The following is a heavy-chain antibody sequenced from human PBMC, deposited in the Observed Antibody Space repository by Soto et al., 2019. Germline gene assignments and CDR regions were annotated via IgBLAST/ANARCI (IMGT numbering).Heavy chain of an antibody. V-gene: IGHV3-74*01. D-gene: IGHD6-19*01. CDR3: AVAVAGPTAIGY. CDR2: INSDGSST. J-gene: IGHJ4*02. Sequence: EVQLVESGGGLVQPGGSLRLSCAASGFSSYWMHWVRQAPGKGLVWVSRINSDGSSTSYADSVKGRCTISRDNAKNTLYLQMNSLRAEDTAVYYCAVAVAGPTAIGYWGQGTLVTVSS. CDR1: GFSSYW.